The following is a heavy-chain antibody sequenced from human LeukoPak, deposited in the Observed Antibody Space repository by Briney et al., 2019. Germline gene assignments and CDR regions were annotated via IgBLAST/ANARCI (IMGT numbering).Heavy chain of an antibody. CDR2: ISSSSSTI. V-gene: IGHV3-48*01. Sequence: SGGSLRLSCAASGFTFSSYSMNWVRQAPGKGLEWVSYISSSSSTIYYADSVKGRFTISRDNAKNSLYLQMNSLRAEDTAVYYCARSTQRLVDYWGQGTLVTVSS. CDR1: GFTFSSYS. D-gene: IGHD6-13*01. CDR3: ARSTQRLVDY. J-gene: IGHJ4*02.